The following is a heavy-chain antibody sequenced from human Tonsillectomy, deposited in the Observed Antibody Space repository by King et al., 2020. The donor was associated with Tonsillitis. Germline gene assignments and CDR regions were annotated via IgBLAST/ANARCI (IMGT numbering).Heavy chain of an antibody. D-gene: IGHD3-16*01. V-gene: IGHV1-18*01. CDR2: ITSYNGNT. CDR1: GYTFTSYG. J-gene: IGHJ6*02. CDR3: ARVGGAHTNYYYGMDV. Sequence: VQLVESGAEVKKPGASVKVSCKASGYTFTSYGISWVRQAPGQGLEWMGWITSYNGNTNYAQKLQGRVTMTSDTSTTTAYMELRSLRSDDTAVYYCARVGGAHTNYYYGMDVWGQGTTVTVSS.